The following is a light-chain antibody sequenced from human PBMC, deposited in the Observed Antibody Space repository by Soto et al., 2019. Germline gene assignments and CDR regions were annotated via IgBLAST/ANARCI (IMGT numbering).Light chain of an antibody. CDR2: VAS. CDR1: QDISSY. J-gene: IGKJ4*01. CDR3: QQANSYPLT. Sequence: DIQLTQSPSLLSASVGDRVTMTCRASQDISSYLAWYQQKPGKAPNLLIYVASTLQSGVPSRFSGSGSGTEFTLTISSLQPEDFATYYCQQANSYPLTFGGGTKVEIK. V-gene: IGKV1-9*01.